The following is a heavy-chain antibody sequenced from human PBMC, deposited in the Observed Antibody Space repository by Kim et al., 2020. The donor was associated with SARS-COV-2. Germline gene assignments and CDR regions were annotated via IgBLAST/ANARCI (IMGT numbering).Heavy chain of an antibody. V-gene: IGHV3-23*01. J-gene: IGHJ4*02. CDR3: AKDRSVATTDGGF. CDR1: GFTFSSYA. CDR2: ISGSGSST. Sequence: GGSLRLSCAASGFTFSSYAMSWVRQAPGKGLEWVSTISGSGSSTYYAASVKGRFTISRDNSKNTLYLQMNSLRAEDTALYYCAKDRSVATTDGGFWGQGTLVTVSS. D-gene: IGHD5-12*01.